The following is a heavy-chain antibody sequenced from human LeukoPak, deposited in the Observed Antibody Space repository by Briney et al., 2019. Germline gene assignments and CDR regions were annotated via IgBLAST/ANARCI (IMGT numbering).Heavy chain of an antibody. J-gene: IGHJ6*02. V-gene: IGHV3-11*01. CDR1: GFTFSDYY. CDR2: ISSSGDSL. CDR3: AREVVIVPDYYYYGLDV. Sequence: GGSLRLSCAASGFTFSDYYMTWIRQAPGKGLEWISFISSSGDSLYYADSVEGRFTISRDNAQDSVYLQMNSLRAEDTAVYYCAREVVIVPDYYYYGLDVWGQGTTVTVSS. D-gene: IGHD2/OR15-2a*01.